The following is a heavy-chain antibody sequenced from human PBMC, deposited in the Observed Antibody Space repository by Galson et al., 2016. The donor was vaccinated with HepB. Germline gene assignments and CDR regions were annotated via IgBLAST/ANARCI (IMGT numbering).Heavy chain of an antibody. CDR1: GFSLNTSGAG. J-gene: IGHJ5*02. CDR2: IFWDDDR. Sequence: PALVTPTQTLTLTCTFTGFSLNTSGAGVGWIRQPPGKALEWLALIFWDDDRRYSTPLSSRLIITKDTSKNQVVLTMTSMDPVETSTYYCAYFVDLSGYSDNWFDPWGQGTQVTVSS. D-gene: IGHD3-9*01. V-gene: IGHV2-5*02. CDR3: AYFVDLSGYSDNWFDP.